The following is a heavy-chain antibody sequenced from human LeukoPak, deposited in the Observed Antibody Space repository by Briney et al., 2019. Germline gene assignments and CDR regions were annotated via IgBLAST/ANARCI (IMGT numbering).Heavy chain of an antibody. J-gene: IGHJ4*02. CDR3: ARVPWFGESGFDY. CDR1: GGSFSGYY. V-gene: IGHV4-34*01. D-gene: IGHD3-10*01. CDR2: INHSGST. Sequence: PSETLSLTCAVYGGSFSGYYWSWIRQPPGKGLEWIGEINHSGSTNYNPSLKSRVTISVDTSKNQFSLKLSSVTAADTAVYYCARVPWFGESGFDYWGQGTLVTVSS.